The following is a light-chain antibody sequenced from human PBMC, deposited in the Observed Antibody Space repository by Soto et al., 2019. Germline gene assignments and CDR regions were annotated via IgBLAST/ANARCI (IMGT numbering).Light chain of an antibody. Sequence: EIVLTQSPATLSFSPLEGATLSCIASQSVSSYLDWCQQKPGQAPRRLIFDASNRATGIPARFSGSGSGTDFTLTISSLEPEDFAVYYCQHRSNWPLTFGGGTKV. CDR3: QHRSNWPLT. V-gene: IGKV3-11*01. J-gene: IGKJ4*01. CDR1: QSVSSY. CDR2: DAS.